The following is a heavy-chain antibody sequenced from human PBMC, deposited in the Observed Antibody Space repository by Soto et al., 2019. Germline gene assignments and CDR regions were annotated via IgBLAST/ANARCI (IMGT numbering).Heavy chain of an antibody. CDR1: GFAFSDHY. D-gene: IGHD3-16*01. Sequence: VQLVESGGGLVQPGGSLRLSCAASGFAFSDHYMDWVRQTPGKGLEWVARSRSKAKSYTTDYATSVKGRFIISRDDSKNSLYLQMSSLKDEDTAIYYCTSPSNPYSTSDYWGQGTLVTVSS. V-gene: IGHV3-72*01. CDR3: TSPSNPYSTSDY. J-gene: IGHJ4*02. CDR2: SRSKAKSYTT.